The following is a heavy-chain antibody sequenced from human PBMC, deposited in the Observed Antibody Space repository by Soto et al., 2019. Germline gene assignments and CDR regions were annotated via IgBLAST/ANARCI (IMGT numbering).Heavy chain of an antibody. D-gene: IGHD1-26*01. CDR3: AREVLGGAITY. V-gene: IGHV3-53*01. Sequence: GGSLRLSCAASGFTVSSNYMSWVRQAPGKGLEWVSVTYSGGSTYYADSVKGRFTISRDNSKNTLYLQMNSLRAEDTAVYYCAREVLGGAITYWGQGTLVTVSS. J-gene: IGHJ4*02. CDR1: GFTVSSNY. CDR2: TYSGGST.